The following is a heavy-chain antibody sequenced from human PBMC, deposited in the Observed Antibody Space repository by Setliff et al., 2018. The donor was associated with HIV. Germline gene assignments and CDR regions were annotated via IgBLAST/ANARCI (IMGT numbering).Heavy chain of an antibody. V-gene: IGHV1-3*01. Sequence: ASVKVSCKASGYTFTNYAMHWVRQAPGQRLEWMGWINAGNGDTKYSQKFQGRVTFTWDTSASTAYMELRGLRSDDTAVYYCARNFGLSPSGKYYYYYGMDIWGQGTTVTVSS. CDR2: INAGNGDT. J-gene: IGHJ6*02. D-gene: IGHD3-10*01. CDR1: GYTFTNYA. CDR3: ARNFGLSPSGKYYYYYGMDI.